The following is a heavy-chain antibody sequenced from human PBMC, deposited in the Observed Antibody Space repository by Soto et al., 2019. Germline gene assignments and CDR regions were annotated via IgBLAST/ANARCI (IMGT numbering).Heavy chain of an antibody. CDR1: GYTFTSYA. V-gene: IGHV1-3*01. J-gene: IGHJ6*02. CDR2: INAGNGNT. D-gene: IGHD3-3*01. Sequence: ASVKVSCKASGYTFTSYAMHWVRQAPGQRLEWMGWINAGNGNTKYSQKFQGRVTITRDTSASTAYMELSSLRSEDTAVYYCARGTIFVVFNNYDYYGMDVWGQGTTVTVSS. CDR3: ARGTIFVVFNNYDYYGMDV.